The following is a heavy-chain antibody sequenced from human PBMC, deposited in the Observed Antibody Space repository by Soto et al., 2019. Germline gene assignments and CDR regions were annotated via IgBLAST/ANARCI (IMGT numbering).Heavy chain of an antibody. CDR2: ISGSGATT. D-gene: IGHD3-22*01. Sequence: GGSLRLSCAASGFNFNNYAMGWVRQAPGKGLEWVSAISGSGATTYDADSVKGRFTISRANSKNTLYLQMNSLRAEDTAVYYCVKSPGMYYYDSSGYYHYDYWGQGTLVTVSS. J-gene: IGHJ4*02. CDR1: GFNFNNYA. CDR3: VKSPGMYYYDSSGYYHYDY. V-gene: IGHV3-23*01.